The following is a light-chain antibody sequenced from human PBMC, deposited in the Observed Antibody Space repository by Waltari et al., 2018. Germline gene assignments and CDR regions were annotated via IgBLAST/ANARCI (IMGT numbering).Light chain of an antibody. CDR1: QSVGDF. Sequence: EIVLTQFPATLSLSRGERATLSCRARQSVGDFLSWYQQKPGQAPRLLIYDASKRVTVIPARFSGSGSGTDFTLTISSLEPEDFALYYCQQRGSWPLTFGGGTTVEIK. J-gene: IGKJ4*01. V-gene: IGKV3-11*01. CDR2: DAS. CDR3: QQRGSWPLT.